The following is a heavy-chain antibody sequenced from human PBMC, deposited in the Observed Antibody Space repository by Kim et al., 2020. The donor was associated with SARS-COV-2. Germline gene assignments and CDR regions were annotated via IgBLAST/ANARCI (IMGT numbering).Heavy chain of an antibody. Sequence: GGSLRLSCAASGFTFDDYAMHWVRQAPGKGLEWVSGISWNSGSIGYADSVKGRFTISRDNAKNSLYLQMNSLRAEDTALYYCAKANHSSGWQRFDPWGQGTLVTVSS. V-gene: IGHV3-9*01. CDR1: GFTFDDYA. CDR2: ISWNSGSI. CDR3: AKANHSSGWQRFDP. J-gene: IGHJ5*02. D-gene: IGHD6-19*01.